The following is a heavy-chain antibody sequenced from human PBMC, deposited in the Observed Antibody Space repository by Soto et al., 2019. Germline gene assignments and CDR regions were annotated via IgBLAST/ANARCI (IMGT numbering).Heavy chain of an antibody. CDR2: IFHSGST. J-gene: IGHJ2*01. D-gene: IGHD1-26*01. V-gene: IGHV4-30-2*01. CDR3: AREXGSXSPDWYFNV. CDR1: GGSISSGGYS. Sequence: QLQLQESGSGLVKPSQTLSLTCAVSGGSISSGGYSWSWLRQPPGKGLEWIGYIFHSGSTYYNPSLKSRVXIXVXXXXXXXXXXXXXXXXXXXXXXXXAREXGSXSPDWYFNVWGRGTLVTVSS.